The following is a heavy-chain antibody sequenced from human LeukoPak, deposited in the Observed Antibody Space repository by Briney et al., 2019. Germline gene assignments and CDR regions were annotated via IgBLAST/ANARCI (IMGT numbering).Heavy chain of an antibody. Sequence: SETLSLTCAVSGGSISSSNWWSWVRQPPGKGLEWIGEIYHSGSTNYNPSLKSRVTISVDKSKNQFSLKLSSVTAEDTAVYYCARVGPWANPDYYYYYMDVWGKGTTVTVSS. CDR2: IYHSGST. D-gene: IGHD4/OR15-4a*01. V-gene: IGHV4-4*02. CDR3: ARVGPWANPDYYYYYMDV. J-gene: IGHJ6*03. CDR1: GGSISSSNW.